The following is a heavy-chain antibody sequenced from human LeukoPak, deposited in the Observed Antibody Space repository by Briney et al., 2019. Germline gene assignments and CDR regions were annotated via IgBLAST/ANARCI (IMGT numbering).Heavy chain of an antibody. CDR2: IIPIFGTP. CDR1: GGTFSSYP. CDR3: ARDIGLGGYCSSTSCSLLNWFDP. D-gene: IGHD2-2*01. J-gene: IGHJ5*02. Sequence: GASVKVSCKASGGTFSSYPISWVRQAPGQGLEWMGGIIPIFGTPNYAQKFQGRVAITADESTSTAYMELSSLRSEDTAVYYCARDIGLGGYCSSTSCSLLNWFDPWGQGTLVTVSS. V-gene: IGHV1-69*01.